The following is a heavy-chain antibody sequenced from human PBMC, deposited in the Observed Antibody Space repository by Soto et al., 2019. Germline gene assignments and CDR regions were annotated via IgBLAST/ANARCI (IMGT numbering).Heavy chain of an antibody. V-gene: IGHV1-69*01. CDR1: GGTFSSYV. CDR3: AREGGGHVPGNYFAY. Sequence: QVQLVQAGAEVKKPGSSVKVSCKASGGTFSSYVISWVRQAPGQGLEWMGGIIPIVGTANYAQKFQCRVKITAHESTSTAYMELSSLRSDDTAVYYCAREGGGHVPGNYFAYEGQGNLVTVSS. D-gene: IGHD3-10*01. CDR2: IIPIVGTA. J-gene: IGHJ4*02.